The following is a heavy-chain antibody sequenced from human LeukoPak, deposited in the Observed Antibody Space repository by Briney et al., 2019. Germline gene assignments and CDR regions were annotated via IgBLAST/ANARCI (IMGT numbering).Heavy chain of an antibody. V-gene: IGHV4-34*01. CDR1: VGSFSGYY. CDR2: INHSGST. Sequence: PSETLSLTCAVYVGSFSGYYWSWIRQPPGKGLEWIGEINHSGSTYYNPSLKSRVTISVDTSKNQFSLKLSSVTAADTAVYYCASLRGSYSDAFDIWGQGTMVTVSS. D-gene: IGHD1-26*01. J-gene: IGHJ3*02. CDR3: ASLRGSYSDAFDI.